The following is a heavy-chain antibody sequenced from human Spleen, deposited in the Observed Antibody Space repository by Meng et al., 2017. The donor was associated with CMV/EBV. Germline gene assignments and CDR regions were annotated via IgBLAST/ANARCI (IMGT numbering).Heavy chain of an antibody. D-gene: IGHD6-13*01. CDR2: ISMSGSTI. J-gene: IGHJ6*02. CDR1: GFTFSSYS. Sequence: GESLKISCAASGFTFSSYSINWVRQAPGKGLDWVSYISMSGSTIYYADSVKGRFTISRDNAKNSLYLQMNSLRAEDTAVYYCARYSSSWYIDYYYYGMDVWGQGTTVTVSS. CDR3: ARYSSSWYIDYYYYGMDV. V-gene: IGHV3-48*04.